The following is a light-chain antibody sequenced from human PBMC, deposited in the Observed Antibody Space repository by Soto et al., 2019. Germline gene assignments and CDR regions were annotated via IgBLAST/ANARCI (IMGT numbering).Light chain of an antibody. CDR2: GAS. CDR3: QQYGSSPPRYT. Sequence: EIVLTQSPGTLSLSPGERATLSCRASQSVSSSYLAWYQQKPGQAPRLLIYGASSRATGIPDGFSGSGSGPDFTLTISRMEPEDFAVYYCQQYGSSPPRYTFGQGTKLEIK. J-gene: IGKJ2*01. V-gene: IGKV3-20*01. CDR1: QSVSSSY.